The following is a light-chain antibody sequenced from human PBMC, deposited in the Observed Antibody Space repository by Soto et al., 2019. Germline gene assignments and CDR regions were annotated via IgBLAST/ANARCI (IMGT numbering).Light chain of an antibody. Sequence: EIVLTQSPGTLSLSPGERATLSCRASQSIYSSHLAWYQQKPGQAPRLLIYGASSRATGIPDRFSGSGSGTDFTLTIARLEPEGFAVYYCQQYGSSPWTFGQGTKVDI. CDR1: QSIYSSH. J-gene: IGKJ1*01. V-gene: IGKV3-20*01. CDR3: QQYGSSPWT. CDR2: GAS.